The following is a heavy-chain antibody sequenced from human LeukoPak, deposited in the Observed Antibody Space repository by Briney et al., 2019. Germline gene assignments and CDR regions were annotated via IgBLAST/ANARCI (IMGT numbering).Heavy chain of an antibody. CDR1: GFTFSNYW. J-gene: IGHJ4*02. V-gene: IGHV3-74*01. D-gene: IGHD6-19*01. Sequence: PGGSLRLSCAASGFTFSNYWMHWVRQAPGKGLVWVSRINGDGSTTNYADSVKGRFTISRDNAKNTLFLQMNSLRAEDTAVYYCAKSYSSGWIYYFDSWGQGTLVTVSS. CDR3: AKSYSSGWIYYFDS. CDR2: INGDGSTT.